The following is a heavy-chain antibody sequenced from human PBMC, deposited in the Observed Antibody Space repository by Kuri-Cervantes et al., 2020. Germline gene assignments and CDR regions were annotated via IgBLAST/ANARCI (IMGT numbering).Heavy chain of an antibody. CDR1: ADSITSYY. D-gene: IGHD1-7*01. J-gene: IGHJ5*02. CDR3: ARVLGGTTSFWFDP. CDR2: IYYNGST. Sequence: SETLSLTCTVSADSITSYYWSWIRQPPGKGLEWIGCIYYNGSTNYNPSLKSRVTMSIDTSKNHFSLKLTSLTAADTAVYYCARVLGGTTSFWFDPWGQGTLVTVSS. V-gene: IGHV4-59*01.